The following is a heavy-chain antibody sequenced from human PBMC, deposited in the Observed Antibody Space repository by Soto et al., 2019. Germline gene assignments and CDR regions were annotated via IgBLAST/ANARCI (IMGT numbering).Heavy chain of an antibody. V-gene: IGHV4-59*01. CDR1: GGSISSYY. D-gene: IGHD3-10*01. Sequence: PSETLSLTCTVSGGSISSYYWSWIRQPPGKGLEWIGYIYYSGSTNYNPSLKSRVTISVDTSKNQFSLKLSSVTAADTAVYYCGKAPGGNYGYPSYFDYWGQGTLVTVS. CDR3: GKAPGGNYGYPSYFDY. CDR2: IYYSGST. J-gene: IGHJ4*02.